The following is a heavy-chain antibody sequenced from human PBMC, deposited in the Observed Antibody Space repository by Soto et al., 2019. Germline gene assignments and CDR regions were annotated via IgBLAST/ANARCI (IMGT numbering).Heavy chain of an antibody. CDR3: ARGSCSSASCYTGDY. D-gene: IGHD2-2*02. J-gene: IGHJ4*02. Sequence: SETLSLTCTVSGGTIGSYYWSWIRQPPGKGLEWIGYIYFTGSTNYNPSLKSRVTISVDTSKNQFSLKLSSVTAADTAVYYCARGSCSSASCYTGDYWGQGTLVTVSS. CDR2: IYFTGST. CDR1: GGTIGSYY. V-gene: IGHV4-59*01.